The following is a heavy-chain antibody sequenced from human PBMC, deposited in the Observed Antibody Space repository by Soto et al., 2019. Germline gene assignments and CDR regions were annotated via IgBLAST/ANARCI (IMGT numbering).Heavy chain of an antibody. Sequence: QVQLVESGGGVVQPGRSQRLSCAASGFTFSSYGMHWVRQAPGKGLEWVAVISYDGSNKYYADSVKGRFTISRDNSKITLYLQMNSLRAEDTAVYYCAKGARGYGYGLYYYYGMDVWGQGTTVTVSS. CDR1: GFTFSSYG. V-gene: IGHV3-30*18. D-gene: IGHD5-18*01. J-gene: IGHJ6*02. CDR2: ISYDGSNK. CDR3: AKGARGYGYGLYYYYGMDV.